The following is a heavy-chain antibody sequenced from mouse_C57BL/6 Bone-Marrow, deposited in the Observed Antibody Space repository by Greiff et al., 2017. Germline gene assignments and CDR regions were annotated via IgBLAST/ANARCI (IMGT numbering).Heavy chain of an antibody. CDR2: IDPSDSYT. J-gene: IGHJ1*03. Sequence: QVQLQQPGAELVKPGASVKLSCKASGYTFTSYWMQWVKQRPGPGLEWIGEIDPSDSYTNYNQKFKGQATLTVDTSSSTAYMQLSSLTSEDSAVYYCASLYYGSSHWYFDVWGTGTTVTVSS. D-gene: IGHD1-1*01. CDR3: ASLYYGSSHWYFDV. V-gene: IGHV1-50*01. CDR1: GYTFTSYW.